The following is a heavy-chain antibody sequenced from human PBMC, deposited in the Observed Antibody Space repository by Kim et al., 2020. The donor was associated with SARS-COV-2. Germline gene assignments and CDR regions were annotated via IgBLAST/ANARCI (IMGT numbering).Heavy chain of an antibody. V-gene: IGHV4-39*01. D-gene: IGHD4-17*01. CDR2: IYYSGST. J-gene: IGHJ6*02. CDR3: ARRYGDYDTEGYYYYGMDV. Sequence: SETLSLTCTVSGGSISSSSYYWGWIRQPPGKGLEWIGSIYYSGSTYYNPSLKSRVTISVDTSKNQFSLKLSSVTAADTAVYYCARRYGDYDTEGYYYYGMDVWGQGTTVTVSS. CDR1: GGSISSSSYY.